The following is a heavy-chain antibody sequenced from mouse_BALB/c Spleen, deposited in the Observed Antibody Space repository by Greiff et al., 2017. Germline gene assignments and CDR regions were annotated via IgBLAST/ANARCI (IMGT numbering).Heavy chain of an antibody. CDR2: IDPANGNT. CDR3: ATDGDAMDY. J-gene: IGHJ4*01. V-gene: IGHV14-3*02. D-gene: IGHD3-3*01. Sequence: EVQLQQSGAELVKPAASVTFSCTASGFNINDTYMHWVKQKPEQGLEWIGRIDPANGNTKYDPKFQGKATITEDTSSNTAYLQLSSLTSEDTAVYYCATDGDAMDYWGQGTSVTVSA. CDR1: GFNINDTY.